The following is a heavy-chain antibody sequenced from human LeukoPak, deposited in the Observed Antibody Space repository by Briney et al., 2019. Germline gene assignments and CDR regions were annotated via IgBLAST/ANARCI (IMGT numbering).Heavy chain of an antibody. J-gene: IGHJ4*02. CDR3: ARDARQQLVEGFDY. CDR2: IDASGTNI. Sequence: GGSLRLSCAASGFIFSSYAMNWVRQAPGKGLEWVSVIDASGTNIESADSVKGRFTISRDNSKKIPYLEMNRLRAEDTAVYYCARDARQQLVEGFDYWGQGTLVTVSS. V-gene: IGHV3-23*01. CDR1: GFIFSSYA. D-gene: IGHD6-13*01.